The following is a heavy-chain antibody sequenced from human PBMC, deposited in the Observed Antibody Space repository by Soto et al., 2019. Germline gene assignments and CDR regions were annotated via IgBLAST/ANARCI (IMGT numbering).Heavy chain of an antibody. CDR1: GFTFSTYW. CDR3: ARGTGGFDP. CDR2: INGDGSST. Sequence: PGGSLRLSCAASGFTFSTYWMHWVRQVPGKGLVWVSHINGDGSSTSYADSVRCRFSISRDNAKNTVDLQMNSLRADDTAVYYCARGTGGFDPWGQGTLVTVSS. V-gene: IGHV3-74*01. D-gene: IGHD2-15*01. J-gene: IGHJ5*02.